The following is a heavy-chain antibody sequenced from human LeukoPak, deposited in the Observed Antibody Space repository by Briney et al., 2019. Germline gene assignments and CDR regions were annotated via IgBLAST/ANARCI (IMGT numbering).Heavy chain of an antibody. D-gene: IGHD2-2*01. CDR2: ISSSSSYI. J-gene: IGHJ6*02. CDR3: ARDFCSSTSCYYYYYYGMDV. V-gene: IGHV3-21*01. Sequence: GGSLRLPCAASGFTFSSYSMNWVRQAPGKGLEWVSSISSSSSYIYYADSVKGRFTISRDNAKNSLYLQMNSLRAEDTAVYYCARDFCSSTSCYYYYYYGMDVWGQGTTVTVSS. CDR1: GFTFSSYS.